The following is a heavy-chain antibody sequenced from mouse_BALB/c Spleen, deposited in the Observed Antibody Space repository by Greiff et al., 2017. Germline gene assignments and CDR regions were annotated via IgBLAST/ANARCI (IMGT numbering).Heavy chain of an antibody. CDR2: IDPSDSYT. V-gene: IGHV1-69*02. CDR1: GYTFTSYW. CDR3: AREGDY. J-gene: IGHJ4*01. Sequence: QVQLQQPGAELVKPGASVKLSCKASGYTFTSYWMHWVKQRPGQGLEWIGEIDPSDSYTNYNQKFKGKATLTVDKSSSTAYMQLSRLTSEDSAVYFCAREGDYWGQGTSVTVSS.